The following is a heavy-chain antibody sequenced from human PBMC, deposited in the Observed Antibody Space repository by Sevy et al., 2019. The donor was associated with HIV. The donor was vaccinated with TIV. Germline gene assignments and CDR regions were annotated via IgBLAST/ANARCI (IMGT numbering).Heavy chain of an antibody. D-gene: IGHD4-17*01. J-gene: IGHJ4*02. CDR3: ITDVHLGDFRLWDD. CDR1: EYSLNELS. CDR2: FDPQRGKI. Sequence: ASVKVSCQVFEYSLNELSIHWVRQAPGKGLEWMGGFDPQRGKIIYAQKFQGRVTMTEDTSTETAYMELSNLRSEDTAVYYCITDVHLGDFRLWDDWGQGTRVTVSS. V-gene: IGHV1-24*01.